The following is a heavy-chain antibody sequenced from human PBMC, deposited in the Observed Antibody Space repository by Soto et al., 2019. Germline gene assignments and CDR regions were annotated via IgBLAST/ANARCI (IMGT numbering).Heavy chain of an antibody. J-gene: IGHJ4*02. V-gene: IGHV3-9*01. CDR3: AKEEYYGSGAYFDY. CDR2: ISWNSGSI. Sequence: GGSLRLSCAASGFTFDDYAMHWVRQAPGKGLEWVSGISWNSGSIGYADSVKGRFTISRDNAKNSLYLQMNSLRAEDTALYYCAKEEYYGSGAYFDYWGQGTLVTVSS. CDR1: GFTFDDYA. D-gene: IGHD3-10*01.